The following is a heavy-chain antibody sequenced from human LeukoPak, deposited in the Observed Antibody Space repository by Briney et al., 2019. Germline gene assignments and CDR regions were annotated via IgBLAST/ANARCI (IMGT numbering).Heavy chain of an antibody. CDR3: ARDVQELLWFGESYYYGMDV. Sequence: GGSLRLSCAASGFTFSNAWMSWVRQAPGKGLEWVGRIKSKTDGGTTDYAAPVKGRFTISRDDSKNTLYLQMNSLKTEDTAVYYCARDVQELLWFGESYYYGMDVWGQGTTVTVSS. J-gene: IGHJ6*02. D-gene: IGHD3-10*01. V-gene: IGHV3-15*01. CDR1: GFTFSNAW. CDR2: IKSKTDGGTT.